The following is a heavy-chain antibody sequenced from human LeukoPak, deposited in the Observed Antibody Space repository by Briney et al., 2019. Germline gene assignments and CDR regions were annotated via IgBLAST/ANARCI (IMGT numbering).Heavy chain of an antibody. V-gene: IGHV4-34*01. CDR2: IYYSGST. D-gene: IGHD3-16*01. Sequence: SETLSLTCAVYGGSFSGYYWGWIRQPPGKGLEWIGSIYYSGSTYYNPSLKSRVTISVDTSKNQFSLKLSSVTAADTAVYYCARGPIMITFGGVIYYYGMDVWGQGTTVTVSS. J-gene: IGHJ6*02. CDR3: ARGPIMITFGGVIYYYGMDV. CDR1: GGSFSGYY.